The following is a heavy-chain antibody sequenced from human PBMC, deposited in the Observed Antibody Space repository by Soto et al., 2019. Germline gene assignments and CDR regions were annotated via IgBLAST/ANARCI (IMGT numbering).Heavy chain of an antibody. CDR1: GGSISSGDYY. V-gene: IGHV4-30-4*01. CDR3: HSPGLLYYFDY. D-gene: IGHD2-15*01. J-gene: IGHJ4*02. CDR2: IYYSGST. Sequence: SETLSLTCTVSGGSISSGDYYWSWIRQPPGKGLEWIGYIYYSGSTYYNPSLKSRVTISVDTSKNQFSLKLSSVTAADTAVYYCHSPGLLYYFDYWGQGTLVTVSS.